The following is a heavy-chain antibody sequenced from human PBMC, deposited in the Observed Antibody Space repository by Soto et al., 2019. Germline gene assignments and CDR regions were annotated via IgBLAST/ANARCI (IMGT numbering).Heavy chain of an antibody. CDR1: GFTFSSYG. CDR2: IWYDGSNK. V-gene: IGHV3-33*01. D-gene: IGHD2-2*01. J-gene: IGHJ4*02. Sequence: QVQLVESGGGVVQPGRSLRLSCAASGFTFSSYGMHWVRQAPGKGLEWVAVIWYDGSNKYYADSVKGRFTISRDNSKSTLYLQMNSLRAEDTAVYYCAREGRVVVPAATPPDYWGQGTLVTVSS. CDR3: AREGRVVVPAATPPDY.